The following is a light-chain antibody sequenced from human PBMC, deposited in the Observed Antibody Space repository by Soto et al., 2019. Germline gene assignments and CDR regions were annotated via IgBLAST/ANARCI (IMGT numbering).Light chain of an antibody. J-gene: IGKJ1*01. V-gene: IGKV3-20*01. CDR1: QSVSSSY. CDR2: GAS. CDR3: QQYGSPPPT. Sequence: EVVLTQSPGTLSLSPGERATLSCRASQSVSSSYLAWYQQKPGQAPRLLIYGASSRATGIPDRFSGSGSGTDFTLTISRLEPEDFAVYYCQQYGSPPPTFDQGTKVEIK.